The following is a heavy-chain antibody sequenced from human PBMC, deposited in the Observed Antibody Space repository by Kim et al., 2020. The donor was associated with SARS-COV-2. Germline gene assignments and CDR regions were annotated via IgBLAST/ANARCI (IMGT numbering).Heavy chain of an antibody. J-gene: IGHJ5*02. V-gene: IGHV3-33*01. CDR2: IWYDGSNK. Sequence: GGSLRLSCAASGFTFSSNGMYWVRQAPGKGQEWVAVIWYDGSNKYYADPVKGRFTISRDNSKNTLYLQMNSMRAEDTAVYYCARDQAEQQLGNWFDPWG. CDR3: ARDQAEQQLGNWFDP. CDR1: GFTFSSNG. D-gene: IGHD6-13*01.